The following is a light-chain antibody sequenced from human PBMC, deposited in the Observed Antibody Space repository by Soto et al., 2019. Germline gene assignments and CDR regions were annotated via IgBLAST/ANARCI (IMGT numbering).Light chain of an antibody. CDR1: QSVFRS. CDR3: QQRNVLPLT. V-gene: IGKV3-11*01. Sequence: EIVLTQSPATLSLSPGERATLSCRASQSVFRSLAWYQQRPGQAPRLLISDAPNTATGVPARFSGSWSGTDFTLTISSLEPEDFAVYYCQQRNVLPLTFGGGTKVEIK. CDR2: DAP. J-gene: IGKJ4*01.